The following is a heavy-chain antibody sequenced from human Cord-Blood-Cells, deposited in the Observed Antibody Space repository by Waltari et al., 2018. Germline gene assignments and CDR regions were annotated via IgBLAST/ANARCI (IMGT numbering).Heavy chain of an antibody. CDR2: INHSGST. Sequence: QVQLQQWGAGLLKPSETLSLTCAVSGGSFSGYYWSWLRQPTGTGLEWIGEINHSGSTNYNPSLKSRVTISVDTSKNQFSLKLSSVTAADTAVYYCARHDPLGYCSGGSCHYFDYWGQGTLVTVSS. CDR1: GGSFSGYY. J-gene: IGHJ4*02. V-gene: IGHV4-34*01. D-gene: IGHD2-15*01. CDR3: ARHDPLGYCSGGSCHYFDY.